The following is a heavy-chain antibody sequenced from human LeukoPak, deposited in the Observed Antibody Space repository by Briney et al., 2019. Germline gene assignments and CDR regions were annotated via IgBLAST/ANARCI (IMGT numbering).Heavy chain of an antibody. CDR1: GGSISSGDYY. J-gene: IGHJ4*02. V-gene: IGHV4-30-4*01. CDR2: IYYSGST. D-gene: IGHD3-22*01. Sequence: LSETLSLTCTVSGGSISSGDYYWSWIRQPPGKGLEWIGYIYYSGSTYYNPSLKSRVTISVDTSKNQFSLKLSSVTAADTAVYYCARIARDSSGYPLDYWGQGTLVTVPS. CDR3: ARIARDSSGYPLDY.